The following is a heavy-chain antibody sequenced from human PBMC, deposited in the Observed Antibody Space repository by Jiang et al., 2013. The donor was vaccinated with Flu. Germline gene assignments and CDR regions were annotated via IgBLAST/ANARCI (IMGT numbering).Heavy chain of an antibody. V-gene: IGHV3-30-3*01. D-gene: IGHD2-2*01. J-gene: IGHJ5*02. CDR3: ASQDCSSTSCYWSWFDP. CDR2: ISYDGSNK. Sequence: RLSCAASGFTFSSYAMHWVRQAPGKGLEWVAVISYDGSNKYYADSVKGRFTISRDNSKNTLYLQMNSLRAEDTAVYYCASQDCSSTSCYWSWFDPWGQGTLVTVSS. CDR1: GFTFSSYA.